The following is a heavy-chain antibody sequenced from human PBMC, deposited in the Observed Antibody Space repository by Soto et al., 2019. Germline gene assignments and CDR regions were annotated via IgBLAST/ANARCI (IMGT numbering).Heavy chain of an antibody. CDR2: IYYSGST. CDR3: ARHITAAGIKFDY. V-gene: IGHV4-39*01. CDR1: GGSISSSSYY. Sequence: SETLSLTCTVSGGSISSSSYYWGWIRQPPGKGLEWIGSIYYSGSTYYNPSLKSRVTISVDTSKNQFSLKLSSVTAADTAVYYYARHITAAGIKFDYWGQGTLVTVSS. D-gene: IGHD6-13*01. J-gene: IGHJ4*02.